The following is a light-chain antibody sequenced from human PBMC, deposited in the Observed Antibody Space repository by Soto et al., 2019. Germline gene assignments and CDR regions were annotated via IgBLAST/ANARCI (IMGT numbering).Light chain of an antibody. J-gene: IGKJ1*01. CDR1: QSFNSNY. CDR3: QHYASSPRA. V-gene: IGKV3-20*01. Sequence: EIVLTQSPGTLYLSPGDRTTLSCRASQSFNSNYLAWYQQKPGQAPRLLIYGTSSRATGIPDRFSGSGSGTDFTLTISRLEPEDFAVYYCQHYASSPRAFGQGTKVDIK. CDR2: GTS.